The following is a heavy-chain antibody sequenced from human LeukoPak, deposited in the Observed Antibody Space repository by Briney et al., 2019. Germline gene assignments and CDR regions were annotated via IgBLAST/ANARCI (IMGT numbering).Heavy chain of an antibody. V-gene: IGHV3-33*01. J-gene: IGHJ4*02. D-gene: IGHD2-21*02. Sequence: GRSLRLSCAASGFTFSNYGMHWVRQAPGKGLEWVAVIWYDGSNKYYEDSVKGRFTISRDNSKNTLYLQMNSLRAEDTAVYYCARVPYCGGDCFPYYFDYWGQGALVTVSS. CDR1: GFTFSNYG. CDR3: ARVPYCGGDCFPYYFDY. CDR2: IWYDGSNK.